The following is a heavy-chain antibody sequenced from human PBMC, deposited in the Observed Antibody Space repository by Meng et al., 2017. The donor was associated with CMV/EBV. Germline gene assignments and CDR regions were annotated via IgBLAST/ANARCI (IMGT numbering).Heavy chain of an antibody. D-gene: IGHD3-22*01. CDR1: GFTFSSYA. J-gene: IGHJ4*02. V-gene: IGHV3-23*01. Sequence: GESLKISCAASGFTFSSYAMSWVRQAPGKGLEWVSAISGSGGSTYYADSVKGRFTISRDNSKNTLYLQMNSLRAEDTAVYYCARARKYYYDTPGDFDYWGQGTLVTVSS. CDR3: ARARKYYYDTPGDFDY. CDR2: ISGSGGST.